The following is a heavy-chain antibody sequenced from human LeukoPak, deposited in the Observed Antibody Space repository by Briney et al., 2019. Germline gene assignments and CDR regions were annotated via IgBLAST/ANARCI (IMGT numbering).Heavy chain of an antibody. CDR1: GFTFSSYE. J-gene: IGHJ4*02. CDR2: ISSSGSTI. V-gene: IGHV3-48*03. D-gene: IGHD6-13*01. Sequence: GGSLRLSCAASGFTFSSYEMNWVRQAPGKGLEWVSYISSSGSTIYYADSVKGRFTISRDNAKNSLYLQMNSLRAEDTALYYCAKVTLPHIIAATGYFDYWGQGTLVTVSS. CDR3: AKVTLPHIIAATGYFDY.